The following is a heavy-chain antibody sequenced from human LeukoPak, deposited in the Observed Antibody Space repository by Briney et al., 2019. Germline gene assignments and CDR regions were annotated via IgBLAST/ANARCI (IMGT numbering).Heavy chain of an antibody. D-gene: IGHD6-19*01. V-gene: IGHV3-48*04. CDR1: GFTFSDQS. CDR3: ARVGREGQWLVHHVYYYGMDV. Sequence: PGGSLRLSCAASGFTFSDQSMNWVRQAPGKGLEWVSYISSSSSTIYYADSVKGRFTISRDNAKNSLYLQMNSLRAEDTAVYYCARVGREGQWLVHHVYYYGMDVWGQGTAVTVSS. J-gene: IGHJ6*02. CDR2: ISSSSSTI.